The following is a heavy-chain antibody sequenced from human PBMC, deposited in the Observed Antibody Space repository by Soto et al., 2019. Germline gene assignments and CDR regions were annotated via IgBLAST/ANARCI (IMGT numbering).Heavy chain of an antibody. CDR3: AKDYYDSSGYNNYYYGMDV. CDR1: EFTFSSYV. V-gene: IGHV3-30*18. D-gene: IGHD3-22*01. J-gene: IGHJ6*02. Sequence: GGFQRHSYAASEFTFSSYVGHWVRKNPGKGLEWVAVISYDGSNKYYADSVKGRFTISRDNSKNTLYLQMNSLRAEDTAVYYCAKDYYDSSGYNNYYYGMDVWGQGTTVTVSS. CDR2: ISYDGSNK.